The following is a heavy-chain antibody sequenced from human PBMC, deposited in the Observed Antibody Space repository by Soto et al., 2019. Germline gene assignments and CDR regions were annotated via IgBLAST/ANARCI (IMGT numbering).Heavy chain of an antibody. V-gene: IGHV1-18*01. Sequence: GASVKVSCKASGYTFTSYGISCVRQAPGQGLEWTGWISAYNGNTNYAQKLQGRVTMTTDTSTSTAYMELRSLRSDDTAVYYCARDRVLGYFDWSTPPYGMDVWGQGTTVTVSS. J-gene: IGHJ6*02. D-gene: IGHD3-9*01. CDR2: ISAYNGNT. CDR3: ARDRVLGYFDWSTPPYGMDV. CDR1: GYTFTSYG.